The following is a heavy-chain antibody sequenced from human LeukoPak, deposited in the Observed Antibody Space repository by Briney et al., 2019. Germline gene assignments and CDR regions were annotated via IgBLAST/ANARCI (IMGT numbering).Heavy chain of an antibody. CDR2: IKPDGSEK. V-gene: IGHV3-7*02. J-gene: IGHJ4*02. D-gene: IGHD2-2*01. CDR1: GFTFSGYW. CDR3: ARGRGCSSTTCYPDY. Sequence: PGGSLRLSCAASGFTFSGYWMSWVRQAPGKGLEWVANIKPDGSEKYYVDSVKGRFTISRDNAKNSLYLQMNSLRAEDTAVYYCARGRGCSSTTCYPDYWGQGTLVTVS.